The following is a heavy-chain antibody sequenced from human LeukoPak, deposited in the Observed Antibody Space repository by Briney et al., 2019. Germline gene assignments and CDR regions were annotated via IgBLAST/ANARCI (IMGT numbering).Heavy chain of an antibody. V-gene: IGHV1-18*01. CDR2: ISAYNGNT. CDR1: GYTFTSYG. CDR3: ARDYRYSSSWYGY. D-gene: IGHD6-13*01. Sequence: EASVKVSRKASGYTFTSYGISWVRQAPGQGLEWMGWISAYNGNTNCAQKLQGRVTMTTDTSTGTAYMELRSLRSDDTAVYYCARDYRYSSSWYGYWGQGTLVTVSS. J-gene: IGHJ4*02.